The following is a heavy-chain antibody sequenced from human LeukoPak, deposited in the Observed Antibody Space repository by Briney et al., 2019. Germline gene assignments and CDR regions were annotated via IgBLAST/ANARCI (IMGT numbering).Heavy chain of an antibody. Sequence: SETLSLTCAVYGGSLSGYYWSWIRQPPGKGLEWIGEINHSGSTNYNPSLKSRVTISVDTSKNQFSLKLSSVTAADTAVYYCARGTMVRGVFISGFDYWGQGTLVTVSS. CDR3: ARGTMVRGVFISGFDY. V-gene: IGHV4-34*01. CDR2: INHSGST. CDR1: GGSLSGYY. J-gene: IGHJ4*02. D-gene: IGHD3-10*01.